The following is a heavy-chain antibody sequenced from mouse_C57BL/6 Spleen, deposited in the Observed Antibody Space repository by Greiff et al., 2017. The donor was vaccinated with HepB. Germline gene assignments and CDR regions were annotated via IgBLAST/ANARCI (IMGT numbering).Heavy chain of an antibody. D-gene: IGHD1-1*01. CDR1: GYTFTSYW. V-gene: IGHV1-59*01. J-gene: IGHJ2*01. Sequence: QVQLQQPGAELVRPGTSVKLSCKASGYTFTSYWMHWVKQRPGQGLEWIGVIDPSDSYTNYNQKFKGKATLTVDTSSSTAYMQLSSLTSEDSAVYYCARGAYGSYFDYWGQGTTLTVSS. CDR3: ARGAYGSYFDY. CDR2: IDPSDSYT.